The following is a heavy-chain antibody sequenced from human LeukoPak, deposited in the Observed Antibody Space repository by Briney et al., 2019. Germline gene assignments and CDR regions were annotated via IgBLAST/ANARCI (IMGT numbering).Heavy chain of an antibody. CDR3: AKELYYDSSGYTSAFDY. CDR2: ISGSGGRT. V-gene: IGHV3-23*01. CDR1: GFTFNTFA. Sequence: GGSLRLSCAASGFTFNTFAMSWVRQAPGKGLEWVSVISGSGGRTYYADSVKGRFTISRDNSKNTLYLQMNSLRAEDTAVYYCAKELYYDSSGYTSAFDYWGQGTLVTVSS. D-gene: IGHD3-22*01. J-gene: IGHJ4*02.